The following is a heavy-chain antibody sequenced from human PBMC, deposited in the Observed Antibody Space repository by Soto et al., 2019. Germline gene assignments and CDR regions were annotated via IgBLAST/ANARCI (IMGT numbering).Heavy chain of an antibody. Sequence: QVTLKESGPVLVKPTETLTLTCTVSGFSLSNARMGVSWIRQPPGKALEWLAHIFSNDEKSYSTSLKSRLTTSKDTSKSQVILTMTNMDPVDTATYYCARISPVSYYDFWSGYKKYYFDYWGQGTLVTVSS. CDR3: ARISPVSYYDFWSGYKKYYFDY. CDR1: GFSLSNARMG. V-gene: IGHV2-26*01. J-gene: IGHJ4*02. CDR2: IFSNDEK. D-gene: IGHD3-3*01.